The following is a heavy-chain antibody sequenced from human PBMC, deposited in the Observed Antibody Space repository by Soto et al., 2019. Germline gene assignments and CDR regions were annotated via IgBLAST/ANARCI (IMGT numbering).Heavy chain of an antibody. CDR1: GYTFTNYG. Sequence: QVQLVQSGPEVKKPGTSVRVSCKTSGYTFTNYGITWVRQAPGQGLEWMGWIGAYTGNTNYAQRFQGRLTMTTDTATDTGYMELSSLNSDDTAVYHCARGYGDYIRALDGWGQGSTVTVCS. CDR2: IGAYTGNT. V-gene: IGHV1-18*04. D-gene: IGHD4-17*01. CDR3: ARGYGDYIRALDG. J-gene: IGHJ6*02.